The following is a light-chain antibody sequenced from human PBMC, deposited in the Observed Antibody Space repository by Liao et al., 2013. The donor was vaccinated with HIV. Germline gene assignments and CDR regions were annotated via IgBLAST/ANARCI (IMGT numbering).Light chain of an antibody. Sequence: SDELTQPSSVSVSPGQTATITCSGDELGDKYASWYQQRPGQSPVLVIYQDTKRPSGIPERFSGSNSGNTATLTISGTQAMDEADYYCQAWDSATTAYVFGPGTKVTVL. V-gene: IGLV3-1*01. CDR1: ELGDKY. CDR3: QAWDSATTAYV. CDR2: QDT. J-gene: IGLJ1*01.